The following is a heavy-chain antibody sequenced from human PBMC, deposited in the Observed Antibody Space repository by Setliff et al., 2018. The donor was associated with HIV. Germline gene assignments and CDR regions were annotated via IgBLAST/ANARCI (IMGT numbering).Heavy chain of an antibody. CDR1: GFTFSTYA. CDR3: AKDPYSGTFTLYYFDY. D-gene: IGHD1-26*01. CDR2: ISGSGGGT. V-gene: IGHV3-23*01. Sequence: PGGSLRLSCAASGFTFSTYAMSWVRQAPGEGLEWVAAISGSGGGTYYADSVKGRFTISRDNSKNTLYLQMNSLRVKDTAMYYCAKDPYSGTFTLYYFDYWGQGTLVTVSS. J-gene: IGHJ4*02.